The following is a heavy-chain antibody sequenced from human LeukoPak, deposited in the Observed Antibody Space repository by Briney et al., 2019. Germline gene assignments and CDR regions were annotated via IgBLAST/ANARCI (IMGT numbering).Heavy chain of an antibody. Sequence: ASVKVSCKASGYTFTDYYMHWVRQAPGQGLEWMGWINPNSGGTNYAQKFQGRVTMTRDMSTSTVYMELSSLRSEDTAVYYCAREVGGSYYFDYWGQGTLVTVSS. CDR1: GYTFTDYY. CDR2: INPNSGGT. CDR3: AREVGGSYYFDY. D-gene: IGHD1-26*01. J-gene: IGHJ4*02. V-gene: IGHV1-2*02.